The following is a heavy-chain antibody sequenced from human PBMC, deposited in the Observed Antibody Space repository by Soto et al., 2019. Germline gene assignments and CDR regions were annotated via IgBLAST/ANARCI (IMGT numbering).Heavy chain of an antibody. V-gene: IGHV1-3*01. CDR2: INAGNGNT. D-gene: IGHD6-13*01. Sequence: CKASGYTFTSYAMHWVRQAPGQRLEWMGWINAGNGNTKYSQKFQGRVTITRDTSASTAYMELSSLRSEDTAVYYCARENLAPYSSSWYPNYFDYWGQGTLVTVSS. CDR1: GYTFTSYA. CDR3: ARENLAPYSSSWYPNYFDY. J-gene: IGHJ4*02.